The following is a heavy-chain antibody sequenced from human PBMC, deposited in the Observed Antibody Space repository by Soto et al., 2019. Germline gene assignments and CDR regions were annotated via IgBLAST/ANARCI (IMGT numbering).Heavy chain of an antibody. Sequence: GGSLRLSCAASGFTFSSYSMNWVRQAPGKGLEWVSYISSSSSTIYYADSVKGRFAISRDNAKNSLYLQMNSLRDEDTAVYYCARDRHTRGYSGYDVDYWGQGTLVTVSS. CDR3: ARDRHTRGYSGYDVDY. CDR1: GFTFSSYS. D-gene: IGHD5-12*01. J-gene: IGHJ4*02. V-gene: IGHV3-48*02. CDR2: ISSSSSTI.